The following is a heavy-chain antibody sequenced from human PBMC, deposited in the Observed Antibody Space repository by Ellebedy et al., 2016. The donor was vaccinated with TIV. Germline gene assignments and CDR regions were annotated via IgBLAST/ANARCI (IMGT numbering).Heavy chain of an antibody. D-gene: IGHD6-19*01. CDR2: IYYSGST. V-gene: IGHV4-59*08. CDR1: GGSISSYY. J-gene: IGHJ5*02. Sequence: MPSETLSLTCTVSGGSISSYYWSWIRQPPGKGLEWIGYIYYSGSTNYNPSLKSRVTISVDTSKNQFSLKLSSVTAADTAVYYCARHAWVAGWPHFDPWGQGTLVTVSS. CDR3: ARHAWVAGWPHFDP.